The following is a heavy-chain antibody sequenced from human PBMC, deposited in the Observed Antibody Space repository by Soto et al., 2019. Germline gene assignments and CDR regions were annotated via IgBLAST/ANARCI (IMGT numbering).Heavy chain of an antibody. D-gene: IGHD6-13*01. CDR1: GGSVSSGSYY. V-gene: IGHV4-61*01. CDR2: IYYSGST. J-gene: IGHJ5*02. Sequence: SETLSLTCTVSGGSVSSGSYYWSWIRQPPGKGLEWIGYIYYSGSTNYNPSLKSRVTISIDTSKNQFSLKLTSVTAADTAVYYCARWGSSSWYTKNWFDPWGQGTLVTVSS. CDR3: ARWGSSSWYTKNWFDP.